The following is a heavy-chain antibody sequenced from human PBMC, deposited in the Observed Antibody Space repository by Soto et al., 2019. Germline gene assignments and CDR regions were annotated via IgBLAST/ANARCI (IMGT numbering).Heavy chain of an antibody. CDR1: GGSISSDY. CDR3: ARDKITGLFDY. CDR2: IYYGGST. J-gene: IGHJ4*02. D-gene: IGHD2-8*02. Sequence: PSETLSLTCTVSGGSISSDYWSWIRQPPGKGLEWIGYIYYGGSTHSNPSLKSRVTISVDTSKNQFSLKLTSVTAADTAVYYCARDKITGLFDYWGQGTLVTVS. V-gene: IGHV4-59*12.